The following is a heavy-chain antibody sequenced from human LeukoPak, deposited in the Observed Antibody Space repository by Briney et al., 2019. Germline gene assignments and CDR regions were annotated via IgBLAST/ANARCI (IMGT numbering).Heavy chain of an antibody. Sequence: GGSLRLSCEASGFTFSTYCMHWVPQAPGKGLEWVAGISYGGRYKYYADSVKARFTIPRDDSRNTLYLQMNSLRPDDTALYYCAKPRGGDSWAFDIWGQGTMVAVSS. CDR1: GFTFSTYC. V-gene: IGHV3-30*18. J-gene: IGHJ3*02. CDR2: ISYGGRYK. CDR3: AKPRGGDSWAFDI. D-gene: IGHD2-21*02.